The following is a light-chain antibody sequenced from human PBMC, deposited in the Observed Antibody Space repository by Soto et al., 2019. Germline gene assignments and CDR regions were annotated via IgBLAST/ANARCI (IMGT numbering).Light chain of an antibody. V-gene: IGKV1-17*01. CDR3: PQVNSYPHT. Sequence: IQVTQSPSSLSASIGDRVTITCRASQGIRDYLGWYQQKPGKAPKLLIYAASRLQSGVPSRFSGSGFGTDFTLTIRGLQPEDFATYYCPQVNSYPHTLGQGTKLEIK. J-gene: IGKJ2*01. CDR1: QGIRDY. CDR2: AAS.